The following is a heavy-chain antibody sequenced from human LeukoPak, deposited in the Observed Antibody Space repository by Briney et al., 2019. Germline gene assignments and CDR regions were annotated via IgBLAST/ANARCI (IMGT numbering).Heavy chain of an antibody. D-gene: IGHD5-12*01. J-gene: IGHJ4*02. CDR3: ARDGSYVDIVATITPERFYFDY. CDR1: GFTFSSYA. V-gene: IGHV3-30-3*01. Sequence: GGSLRLSCAASGFTFSSYAMHWVRQAPGKGLEWVAVISYDGSNKYYADSVKGRFTISRDNSKNTLYLQMNSPRAGDTAVYYCARDGSYVDIVATITPERFYFDYWGQGTLVTVSS. CDR2: ISYDGSNK.